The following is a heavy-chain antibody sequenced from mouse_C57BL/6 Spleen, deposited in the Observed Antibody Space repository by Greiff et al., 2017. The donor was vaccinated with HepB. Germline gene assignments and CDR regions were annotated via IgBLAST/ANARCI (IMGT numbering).Heavy chain of an antibody. J-gene: IGHJ3*01. D-gene: IGHD2-4*01. Sequence: EVKLVESGGGLVQPKGSLKLSCAASGFSFNTYAMNWVRQAPGKGLEWVARIRSKSNNYATYYADSVKDRFTISRDDSESMLYLQMNNLKTEDTAMYYCVRDFLDYGFAYWGQGTLVTVSA. CDR1: GFSFNTYA. CDR2: IRSKSNNYAT. CDR3: VRDFLDYGFAY. V-gene: IGHV10-1*01.